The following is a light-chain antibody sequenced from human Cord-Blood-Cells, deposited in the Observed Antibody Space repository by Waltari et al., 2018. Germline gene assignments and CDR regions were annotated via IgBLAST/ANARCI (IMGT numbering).Light chain of an antibody. CDR1: SSNIGSNY. CDR3: AAWDDSLSGWV. J-gene: IGLJ3*02. Sequence: QSVLTQSPSASGTPGQRVTISCSGSSSNIGSNYVYWYHQLPGTAPKLLIDRNNQRPSGVPDRFSGSKSGASASLAISGLRSEDEADYYCAAWDDSLSGWVFGGGTKLTVL. V-gene: IGLV1-47*01. CDR2: RNN.